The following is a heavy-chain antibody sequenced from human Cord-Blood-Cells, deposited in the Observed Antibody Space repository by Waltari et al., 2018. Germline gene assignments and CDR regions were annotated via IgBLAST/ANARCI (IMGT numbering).Heavy chain of an antibody. CDR2: FIPIFGTA. D-gene: IGHD6-13*01. V-gene: IGHV1-69*01. J-gene: IGHJ4*02. Sequence: QVQLAQSAAEVKKPGSSVKVSCKASGGTFSSYAIHWVRQAPGQGLEWMGGFIPIFGTATYAQKFQGRVTITADESASTAYMERSSLRSEDTAVYYCAREYSSSWYFDYWGQGTLVTVSS. CDR1: GGTFSSYA. CDR3: AREYSSSWYFDY.